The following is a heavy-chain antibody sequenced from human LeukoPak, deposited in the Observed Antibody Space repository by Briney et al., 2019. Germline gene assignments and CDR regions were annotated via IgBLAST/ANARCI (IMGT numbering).Heavy chain of an antibody. CDR3: ARGAMWFGLDY. CDR2: IYYSGST. J-gene: IGHJ4*02. CDR1: GGSIDMTNY. Sequence: QLHLQESGPGLVKPPGTLSLTCGVSGGSIDMTNYWSWVRQHPGKGLEWIGYIYYSGSTYYNPSLKSRVTISVDTSKNQFSLKLSSVTAADTAVYYCARGAMWFGLDYWGQGTLATVSS. D-gene: IGHD3-10*01. V-gene: IGHV4-31*11.